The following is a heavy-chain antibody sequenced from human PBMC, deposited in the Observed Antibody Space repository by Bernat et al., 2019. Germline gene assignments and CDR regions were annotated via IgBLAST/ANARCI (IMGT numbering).Heavy chain of an antibody. CDR2: IKQDGSEK. D-gene: IGHD3-10*01. J-gene: IGHJ6*03. Sequence: EVQLVESGGGSVQPGGSLRLSCAVSGFTFTSYWMSWVRQAPGKGLEWVDNIKQDGSEKYYGGSVKGRFTVSRDNAKNSLYLQMNRLRAEDTAVYYCARVDGFREFHYYYYYMDVWGKGTTVTVSS. CDR1: GFTFTSYW. CDR3: ARVDGFREFHYYYYYMDV. V-gene: IGHV3-7*01.